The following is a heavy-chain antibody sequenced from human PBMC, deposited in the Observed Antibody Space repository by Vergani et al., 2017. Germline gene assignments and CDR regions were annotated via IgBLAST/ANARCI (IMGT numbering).Heavy chain of an antibody. CDR3: ARGALWWLRQIDS. CDR1: GESFSSFY. D-gene: IGHD2-21*01. J-gene: IGHJ4*02. Sequence: QVQLQQWGAGVVKPSGTLSLTCAVFGESFSSFYWSWIRQPPGKGLEWIGEINNDGHTNYNPSLESRVTVSRDTAKNQFSLNLRSVTAADTAVYYCARGALWWLRQIDSWGQGTLVTVSS. CDR2: INNDGHT. V-gene: IGHV4-34*02.